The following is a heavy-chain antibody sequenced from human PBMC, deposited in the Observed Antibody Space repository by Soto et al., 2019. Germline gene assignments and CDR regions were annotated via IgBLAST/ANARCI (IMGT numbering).Heavy chain of an antibody. Sequence: QVQLQESGPGLVKPSGTLSLTCAVSGDSMNNNNWWSWVRQSPREGLEWIAELYHSGATNYTPSLQSRVTISIDKSEKPFSLKLNSVSAADAAVYYCARAGLGLAFDSWGQGSLVSVSS. D-gene: IGHD6-19*01. V-gene: IGHV4-4*02. J-gene: IGHJ5*01. CDR2: LYHSGAT. CDR3: ARAGLGLAFDS. CDR1: GDSMNNNNW.